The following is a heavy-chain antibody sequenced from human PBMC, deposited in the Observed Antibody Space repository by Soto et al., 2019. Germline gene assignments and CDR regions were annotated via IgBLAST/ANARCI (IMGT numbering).Heavy chain of an antibody. CDR2: ISTYSGNT. CDR1: GYSFVNYG. V-gene: IGHV1-18*01. CDR3: VRLDHSVAPAPEDV. D-gene: IGHD2-2*03. Sequence: QVQLVQSGDEVKKPGASVKVSCKASGYSFVNYGIGWLRQAPGQGLAWMGWISTYSGNTNYAARVQGRHTMTTDTCTSTANMGLGTRTSAAAAAYYCVRLDHSVAPAPEDVWCPAT. J-gene: IGHJ6*02.